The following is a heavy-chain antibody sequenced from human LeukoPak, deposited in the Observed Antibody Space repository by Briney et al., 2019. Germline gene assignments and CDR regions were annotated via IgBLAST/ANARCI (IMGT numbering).Heavy chain of an antibody. CDR1: GYTFTGYY. CDR3: ARVTSSGFGELLFDY. V-gene: IGHV1-2*02. J-gene: IGHJ4*02. D-gene: IGHD3-10*01. Sequence: ASVKVSCKASGYTFTGYYMHWVRQAPGQGLEWMGWINPNSGGTNYAQKFQGRVTMTRDTSISTAYMELSRLRSDDTAVYYCARVTSSGFGELLFDYWGQGTLVTVS. CDR2: INPNSGGT.